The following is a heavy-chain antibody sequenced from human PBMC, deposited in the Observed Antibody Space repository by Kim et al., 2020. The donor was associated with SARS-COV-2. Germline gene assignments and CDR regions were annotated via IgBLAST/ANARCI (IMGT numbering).Heavy chain of an antibody. J-gene: IGHJ4*02. CDR3: ARDSRYCSSTSCYYY. CDR2: IYTSGST. CDR1: GGSINSGTYY. Sequence: SETLSLTCTVSGGSINSGTYYWSWIRQPAGKGLEWIGRIYTSGSTNYNPSLKSRVTISVDTSKNQFSLKLSSVTAADTAVYYCARDSRYCSSTSCYYYWGQGTLVPVSS. D-gene: IGHD2-2*01. V-gene: IGHV4-61*02.